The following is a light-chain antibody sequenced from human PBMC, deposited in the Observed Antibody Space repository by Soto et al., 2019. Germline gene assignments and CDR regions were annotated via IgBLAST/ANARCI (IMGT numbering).Light chain of an antibody. CDR3: RQRQAWPLT. CDR2: DAS. V-gene: IGKV3-11*01. Sequence: EIVLTQSPATVYLSPGERATLSCRASQSVGTTLAWYQQKAGQAPRLLINDASNRATAIPARFSGSGSGTDFTLTISRLAPEDFAVYYCRQRQAWPLTVGGGTKVEI. CDR1: QSVGTT. J-gene: IGKJ4*01.